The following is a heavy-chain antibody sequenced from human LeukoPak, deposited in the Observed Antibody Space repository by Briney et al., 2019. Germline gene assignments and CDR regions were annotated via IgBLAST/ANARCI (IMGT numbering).Heavy chain of an antibody. CDR2: IIPILGIA. V-gene: IGHV1-69*04. J-gene: IGHJ6*02. CDR1: GGTFSSYA. CDR3: ARERYYYYGMDV. Sequence: SVKVSCKASGGTFSSYAISWVRQAPGQGLEWMGRIIPILGIANYAQKFQGRVTITADKPTSTAYMELSSLRSEDTAVYYCARERYYYYGMDVWGQGTTVTVSS.